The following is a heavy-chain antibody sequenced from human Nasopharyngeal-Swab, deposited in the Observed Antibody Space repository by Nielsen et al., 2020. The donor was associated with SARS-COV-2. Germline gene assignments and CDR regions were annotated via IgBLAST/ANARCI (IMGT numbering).Heavy chain of an antibody. CDR1: GFTFSSYG. J-gene: IGHJ4*02. CDR3: TRRNDC. V-gene: IGHV3-53*01. Sequence: GESLKISCAASGFTFSSYGMHWVRQAPGKGLEWISLMFSGGSAYYAGSVEGRFTVSRDESRNTLYLQMNNLRAEDTAVYYCTRRNDCWGQGTLVTVSS. CDR2: MFSGGSA.